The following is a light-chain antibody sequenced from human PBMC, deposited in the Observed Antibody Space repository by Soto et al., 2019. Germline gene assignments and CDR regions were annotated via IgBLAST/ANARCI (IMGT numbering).Light chain of an antibody. J-gene: IGLJ3*02. V-gene: IGLV1-51*01. CDR3: GTRDHTLSAFV. CDR2: DNI. Sequence: QSVLTQPPSVSAAPGQKVTISCSGSSSNIGNNYVSWYQHLPRTAPKLLIYDNIKRPSGIPDRFSGFKGGTSATLVITGLLTGDEADYYCGTRDHTLSAFVFGGGTKVTVL. CDR1: SSNIGNNY.